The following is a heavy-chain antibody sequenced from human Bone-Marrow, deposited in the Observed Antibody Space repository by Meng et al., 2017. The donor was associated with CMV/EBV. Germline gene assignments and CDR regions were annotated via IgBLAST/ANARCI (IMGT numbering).Heavy chain of an antibody. CDR1: GLTFSDYG. V-gene: IGHV3-30*02. J-gene: IGHJ6*02. D-gene: IGHD2-8*01. Sequence: GGSLRLSCAASGLTFSDYGMHWVRQAPSKGLEWVAFIRYDGSNKYYADSVKGRFTISRDNSKNTLYLQMNCLRAEDTAVYYCAKDFPPPGVGMDVWGQGTTVTVSS. CDR3: AKDFPPPGVGMDV. CDR2: IRYDGSNK.